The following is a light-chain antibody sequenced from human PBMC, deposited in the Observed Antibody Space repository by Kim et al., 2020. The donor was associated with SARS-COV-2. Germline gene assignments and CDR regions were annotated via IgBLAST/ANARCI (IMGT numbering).Light chain of an antibody. CDR2: DNN. CDR3: ATWDTNLSAGV. Sequence: QSVLTQPPSVSAAPGQKVTISCSGSNSNIDNHYVFWYQQLPGTAPKLLIYDNNKRPSGIPDRFSGSKSGTSATLGITGLQTGDEADYYCATWDTNLSAGVFGGGTKLTVL. CDR1: NSNIDNHY. V-gene: IGLV1-51*01. J-gene: IGLJ3*02.